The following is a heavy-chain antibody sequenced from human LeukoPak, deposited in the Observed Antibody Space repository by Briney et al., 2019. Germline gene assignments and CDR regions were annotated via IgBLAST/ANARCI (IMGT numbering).Heavy chain of an antibody. J-gene: IGHJ3*01. D-gene: IGHD6-13*01. CDR1: GFTFTIFG. V-gene: IGHV3-48*01. Sequence: GGSLRLSCAASGFTFTIFGLDWVRQAPGKGPEWVSYIDARSGITYYADSVQGRFTISRDNAKESVFLQMNSLRVDDTAVYYCARDLSISSSDEKWGQGTMVTVSS. CDR3: ARDLSISSSDEK. CDR2: IDARSGIT.